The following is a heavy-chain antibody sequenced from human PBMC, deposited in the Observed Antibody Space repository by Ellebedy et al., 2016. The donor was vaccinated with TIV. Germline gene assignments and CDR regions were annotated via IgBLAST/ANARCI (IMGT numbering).Heavy chain of an antibody. CDR3: ARDLQRFLEWFRSGGIDY. J-gene: IGHJ4*02. CDR2: IIPILGIA. CDR1: GGTFSSYA. D-gene: IGHD3-3*01. Sequence: SVKVSXKASGGTFSSYAISWVRQAPGQGLEWMGRIIPILGIANYAQKFQGRVTITADKSTSTAYMELSSLRSEDTAVYYCARDLQRFLEWFRSGGIDYWGQGTLVTVSS. V-gene: IGHV1-69*04.